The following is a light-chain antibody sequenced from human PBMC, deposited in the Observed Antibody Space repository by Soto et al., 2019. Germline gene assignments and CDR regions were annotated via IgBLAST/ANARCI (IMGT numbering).Light chain of an antibody. CDR3: QQSYAHPLS. CDR1: QTIGSN. J-gene: IGKJ5*01. V-gene: IGKV1-39*01. CDR2: GAS. Sequence: DIQMTQSPSSLSASVGDKVSITCRASQTIGSNVNWFQQKPGEAPKILISGASILESGVASRFSGSGSGTDFTLSINNLQPEDFATYYCQQSYAHPLSFGPGTRLDI.